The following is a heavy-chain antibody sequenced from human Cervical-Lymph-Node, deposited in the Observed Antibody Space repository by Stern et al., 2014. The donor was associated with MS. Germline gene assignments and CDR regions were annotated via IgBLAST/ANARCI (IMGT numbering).Heavy chain of an antibody. Sequence: VQLVESGGGVVQPGRSLRLSCAASGFTFSSYGMHWVRQTQGKGLQWVAVIWYDGSNKYYADSVTDGLTVSSEQSENKIDPHRNSLRAEDTAMYYCARGDSSSPLEYWGQGTLVTVSS. CDR3: ARGDSSSPLEY. CDR1: GFTFSSYG. CDR2: IWYDGSNK. J-gene: IGHJ4*02. D-gene: IGHD6-6*01. V-gene: IGHV3-33*01.